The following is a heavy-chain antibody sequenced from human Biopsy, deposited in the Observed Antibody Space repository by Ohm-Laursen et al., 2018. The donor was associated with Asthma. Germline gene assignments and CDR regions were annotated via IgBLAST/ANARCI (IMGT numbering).Heavy chain of an antibody. CDR1: GFAVSRDH. Sequence: SLRLSCAAPGFAVSRDHMFWVRQAPGKGLEWVSVIYSGGTSHTADSVRGRFTISRDYSKNTLYLQMHSLRAEDTAVYYRARGDSSNWSHYYFDYWGQGTLVTVSS. D-gene: IGHD3-22*01. CDR3: ARGDSSNWSHYYFDY. J-gene: IGHJ4*02. V-gene: IGHV3-53*01. CDR2: IYSGGTS.